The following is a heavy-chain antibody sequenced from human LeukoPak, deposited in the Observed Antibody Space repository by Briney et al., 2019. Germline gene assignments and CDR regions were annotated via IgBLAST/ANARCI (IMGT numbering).Heavy chain of an antibody. J-gene: IGHJ4*02. Sequence: SETLSLTCGVYGGSLSGYYWSWIRQTPGKGLEWIGEINHRRSTNYSPSFKTRVTMSVDTSKNQISLMLNSVTAADTAVYYCVRGSRGYSYVYHRDWGQGTLVTVSS. V-gene: IGHV4-34*01. CDR3: VRGSRGYSYVYHRD. CDR1: GGSLSGYY. CDR2: INHRRST. D-gene: IGHD5-18*01.